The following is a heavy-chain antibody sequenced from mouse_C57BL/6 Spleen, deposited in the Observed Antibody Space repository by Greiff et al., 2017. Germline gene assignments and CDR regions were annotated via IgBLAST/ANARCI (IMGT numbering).Heavy chain of an antibody. CDR2: IYPGSGGT. J-gene: IGHJ2*01. CDR1: GYAFTHYL. Sequence: VQLLESGAELVRPGTSVTVSCKASGYAFTHYLIEWVKQRPGQGLEWIGEIYPGSGGTNYNEKFKGQATRTADKSSSTAYMHLSSLTAEDAAVYCCASEVYVNFDYWGQGTTLTVSS. D-gene: IGHD1-1*01. CDR3: ASEVYVNFDY. V-gene: IGHV1-54*01.